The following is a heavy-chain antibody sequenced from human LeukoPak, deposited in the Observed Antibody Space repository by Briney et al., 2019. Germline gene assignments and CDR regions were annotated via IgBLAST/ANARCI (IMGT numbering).Heavy chain of an antibody. V-gene: IGHV3-23*01. CDR2: ISGRGGGT. Sequence: GGSLRLSCAASGFTFSSYAMNWVRQAPGKGLEWVSGISGRGGGTNYADSVKGRFTVSRDNSMNTLYLQMNSLRAEDTAVYYCVKGSIFGVPSNWFDPWGQGTLVTVSS. D-gene: IGHD3-3*01. CDR1: GFTFSSYA. J-gene: IGHJ5*02. CDR3: VKGSIFGVPSNWFDP.